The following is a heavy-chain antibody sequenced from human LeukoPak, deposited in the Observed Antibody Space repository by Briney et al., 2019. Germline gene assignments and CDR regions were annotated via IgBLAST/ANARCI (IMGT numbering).Heavy chain of an antibody. D-gene: IGHD3-22*01. CDR1: GGTFSSYA. J-gene: IGHJ5*02. CDR2: IIPIFGTA. V-gene: IGHV1-69*05. Sequence: AASVKVSCXASGGTFSSYAISWVRQATGQGLEWMAGIIPIFGTANYAQKFQGRVTITTDESTSTAYMELSSLRSEDTAVYYCPRDPMIGRNPLNWFDPWGQGTLVTVSS. CDR3: PRDPMIGRNPLNWFDP.